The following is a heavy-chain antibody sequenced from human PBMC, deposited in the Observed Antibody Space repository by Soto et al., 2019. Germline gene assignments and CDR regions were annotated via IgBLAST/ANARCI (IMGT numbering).Heavy chain of an antibody. Sequence: HPGGSLRLSCAASGFTVSSNYMSWVRQAPGKGLEWVSVIYSGGSTYYADSVKGRFTISRDNSKNTLYLQMNSLRAEDTAVYYCASRMEPLLTVDGMDVWGQGTTVTVSS. CDR3: ASRMEPLLTVDGMDV. V-gene: IGHV3-53*01. D-gene: IGHD1-1*01. CDR1: GFTVSSNY. J-gene: IGHJ6*02. CDR2: IYSGGST.